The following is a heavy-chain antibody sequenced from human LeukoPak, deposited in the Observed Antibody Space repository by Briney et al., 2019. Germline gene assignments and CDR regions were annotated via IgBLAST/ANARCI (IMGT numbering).Heavy chain of an antibody. CDR1: GFTFITKD. J-gene: IGHJ4*02. V-gene: IGHV3-53*01. CDR2: LYSDGNT. Sequence: PGGSLRLSCAASGFTFITKDMTWVRQAPGKGLEGVAVLYSDGNTKYSDSAQGRFTISSDNSKNTLYLEMNSLSPDDTAVYYCARGVEPLAANTLAYWGQGTLVTVSS. CDR3: ARGVEPLAANTLAY. D-gene: IGHD1-14*01.